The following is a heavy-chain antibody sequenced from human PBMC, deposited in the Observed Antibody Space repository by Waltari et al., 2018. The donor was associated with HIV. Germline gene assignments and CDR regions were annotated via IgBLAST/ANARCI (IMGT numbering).Heavy chain of an antibody. CDR2: MSWNSGSI. J-gene: IGHJ4*02. Sequence: EVQLVESGGGLVQPGRSLRLSCAASGFTFDDYAMHWVRQAPGKGLEWVSGMSWNSGSIGYADSVKGRFTSSRDNAKNSLYLQMNSLRAEDTALYYCAKEYCSGGSCSFGYWGQGTLVTVSS. V-gene: IGHV3-9*01. CDR1: GFTFDDYA. D-gene: IGHD2-15*01. CDR3: AKEYCSGGSCSFGY.